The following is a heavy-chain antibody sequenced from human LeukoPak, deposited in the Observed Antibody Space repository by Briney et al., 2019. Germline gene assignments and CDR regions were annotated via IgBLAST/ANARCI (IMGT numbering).Heavy chain of an antibody. CDR2: INHSGST. V-gene: IGHV4-34*01. J-gene: IGHJ4*02. Sequence: SETLSLTCAVYGGSFSGYYWRWIRQPPGKGLEWIGEINHSGSTNYNPSLKSRVTISVDTYKNQFSLKLSSVTAAATAVYYCARGADSSGYYPYYFDYWGQGTLVTVSS. CDR3: ARGADSSGYYPYYFDY. D-gene: IGHD3-22*01. CDR1: GGSFSGYY.